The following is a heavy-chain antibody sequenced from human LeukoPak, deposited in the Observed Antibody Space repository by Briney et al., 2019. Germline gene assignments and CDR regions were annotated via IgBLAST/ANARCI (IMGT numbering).Heavy chain of an antibody. CDR3: ARAIVGATLHALYYYYYMDV. V-gene: IGHV1-18*01. CDR2: ISAYNGNT. J-gene: IGHJ6*03. CDR1: GYTFTSYG. Sequence: GASVKVSCKASGYTFTSYGISWVRQAPGQGLEWMGWISAYNGNTNYAQKLQGRVTMTTDTSTSTAYMELRSLRSDDTAVYYCARAIVGATLHALYYYYYMDVWGKGTTVTVSS. D-gene: IGHD1-26*01.